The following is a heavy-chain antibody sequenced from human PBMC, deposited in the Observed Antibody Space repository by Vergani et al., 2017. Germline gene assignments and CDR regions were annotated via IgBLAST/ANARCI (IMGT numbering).Heavy chain of an antibody. CDR2: INHSGST. J-gene: IGHJ6*02. Sequence: QVQLQQWGAGLLKPSETLSLTCAVYGGSFSGYYWSWIRQPPGKGLEWIGEINHSGSTNYNPSLKSRVTISVDTSKNQFSLKLSSVTAADTAVYYCASSPSFYDFWSGYALSDYGMDVWGQGP. D-gene: IGHD3-3*01. CDR3: ASSPSFYDFWSGYALSDYGMDV. CDR1: GGSFSGYY. V-gene: IGHV4-34*01.